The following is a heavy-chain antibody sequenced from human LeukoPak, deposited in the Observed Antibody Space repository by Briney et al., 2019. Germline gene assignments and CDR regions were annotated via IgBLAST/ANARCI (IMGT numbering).Heavy chain of an antibody. CDR1: GYNFTIYW. Sequence: GESLKISCKGSGYNFTIYWIGWVRQMPGKGLEWMGIIYPGDSDTRYSPSFQGQVTISADKSISTAYLQWSSLKASDTAMYYCAIFDFLFGEIDDWFDPWGQGTQVTVSS. V-gene: IGHV5-51*01. CDR3: AIFDFLFGEIDDWFDP. D-gene: IGHD3-16*01. J-gene: IGHJ5*02. CDR2: IYPGDSDT.